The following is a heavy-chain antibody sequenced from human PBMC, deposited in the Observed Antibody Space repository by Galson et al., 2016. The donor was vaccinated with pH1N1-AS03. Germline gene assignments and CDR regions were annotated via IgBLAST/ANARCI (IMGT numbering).Heavy chain of an antibody. CDR2: IFARDSDT. CDR1: GYTFTNYW. J-gene: IGHJ4*02. Sequence: QSGAEVKKPGEPLKISCKGSGYTFTNYWTAWVRQMPGKGLEWMGLIFARDSDTRYSPSFQGRVTISADKSINTAYLQWSSLKASDTAMYYCARATGTAGGVDYWGQGTLVSVSS. CDR3: ARATGTAGGVDY. D-gene: IGHD1-1*01. V-gene: IGHV5-51*01.